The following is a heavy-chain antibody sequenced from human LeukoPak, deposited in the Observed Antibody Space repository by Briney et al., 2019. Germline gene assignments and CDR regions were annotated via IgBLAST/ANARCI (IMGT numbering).Heavy chain of an antibody. J-gene: IGHJ4*02. CDR3: ARASLVDYPTLDF. CDR2: ISAYNGNT. CDR1: GYTFTSYG. V-gene: IGHV1-18*01. D-gene: IGHD4-11*01. Sequence: ASVKVSCKASGYTFTSYGISWVRQAPGQGLEWMGWISAYNGNTNYAQKFQGRVTMTWNTSINTAYMELSSLTSEDTAVYYCARASLVDYPTLDFWGQGTLVTVSS.